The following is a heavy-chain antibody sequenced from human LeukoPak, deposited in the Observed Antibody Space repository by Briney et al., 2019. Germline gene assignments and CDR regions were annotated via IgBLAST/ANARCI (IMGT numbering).Heavy chain of an antibody. J-gene: IGHJ4*02. CDR3: ASVAPPNDYGDYWGYFDY. CDR1: GYTFTSYG. Sequence: ASVKVSCKASGYTFTSYGISWVRQAPGQGLEWMGWISAYNGNTNYAQKLQGRVTMTTDTSTSTAYMELRSLRSDDTAVYYCASVAPPNDYGDYWGYFDYWGQGTLVTVSS. V-gene: IGHV1-18*04. D-gene: IGHD4-17*01. CDR2: ISAYNGNT.